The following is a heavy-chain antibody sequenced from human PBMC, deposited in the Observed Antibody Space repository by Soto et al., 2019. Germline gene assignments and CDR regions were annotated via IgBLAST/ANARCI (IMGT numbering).Heavy chain of an antibody. CDR3: VRDGTKTLRDWFDP. Sequence: SETLSPTCTVSGASISGFYWSWIRKSAGKGLEWIGRIYATGTTDYNPSLKSRVMMSVDTSKKQFSPKLRSVTAADTAVYYCVRDGTKTLRDWFDPWGQGISVTVSS. D-gene: IGHD1-1*01. V-gene: IGHV4-4*07. CDR2: IYATGTT. J-gene: IGHJ5*02. CDR1: GASISGFY.